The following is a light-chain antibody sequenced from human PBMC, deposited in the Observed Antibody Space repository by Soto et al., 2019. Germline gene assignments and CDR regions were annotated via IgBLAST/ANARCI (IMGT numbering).Light chain of an antibody. CDR2: SNN. V-gene: IGLV1-44*01. CDR3: SAWDDSLNAVM. J-gene: IGLJ3*02. CDR1: SSNIGTYT. Sequence: QLVLTQSPSASGTPGQRVTISCSGSSSNIGTYTVNWYQQLPKTAPKLLIYSNNQRPSGVPDRFSGSNSGTSASLAISGLQSEDEADYYCSAWDDSLNAVMFGGGTKLTVL.